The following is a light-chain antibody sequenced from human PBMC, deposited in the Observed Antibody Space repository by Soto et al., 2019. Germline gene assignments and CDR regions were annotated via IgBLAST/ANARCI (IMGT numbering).Light chain of an antibody. V-gene: IGKV3-11*01. CDR3: QQRLNWPPIT. CDR2: DAS. CDR1: LSVSTY. Sequence: EIVLTQSPAPLSLSPGERATLSCRASLSVSTYVAWYQQKPGQAPRLLIYDASNRATGIPARFSGSGSGTDFTLTISSLEPEDFAVYYCQQRLNWPPITFGQGTRLEIK. J-gene: IGKJ5*01.